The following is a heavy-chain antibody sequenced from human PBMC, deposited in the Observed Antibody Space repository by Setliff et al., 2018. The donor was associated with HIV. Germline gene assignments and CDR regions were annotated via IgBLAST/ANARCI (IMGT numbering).Heavy chain of an antibody. CDR1: GFTFSSYW. D-gene: IGHD3-10*01. J-gene: IGHJ4*02. CDR3: VRDGHLYGQPFDY. V-gene: IGHV3-74*01. Sequence: GGSLRLSCAASGFTFSSYWMHWVRQAPGKGLVWVSRINTDERYTLYADSVKGRFTISRDNAKSTLYLQMNSLRAEDTAVYFCVRDGHLYGQPFDYWGQGALVTVSS. CDR2: INTDERYT.